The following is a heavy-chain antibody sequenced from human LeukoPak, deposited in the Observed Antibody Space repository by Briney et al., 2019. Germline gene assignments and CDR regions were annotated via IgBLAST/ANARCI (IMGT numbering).Heavy chain of an antibody. CDR3: ARGGQGDGYSADEAFDI. Sequence: SQTLSLTCAISGDSVSSNSSWNWIRQSPSRGLEWLGRTYYRSKWYNDYVVSVKSRININPDTSKNQFSLQLNSVTPEDTAVYYCARGGQGDGYSADEAFDIWGQGTMVTIS. CDR2: TYYRSKWYN. J-gene: IGHJ3*02. D-gene: IGHD5-18*01. V-gene: IGHV6-1*01. CDR1: GDSVSSNSS.